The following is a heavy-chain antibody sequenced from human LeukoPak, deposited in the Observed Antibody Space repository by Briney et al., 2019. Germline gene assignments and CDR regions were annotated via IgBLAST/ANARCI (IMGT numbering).Heavy chain of an antibody. CDR2: IYHSGST. CDR3: ARRSSNCAVVDP. J-gene: IGHJ5*02. Sequence: PSETLSLTCTVSGYYISSAYYWGWIRQPPGKGLEWIGSIYHSGSTYYNPSFKSRVTISVDTSKNQFSLKLSSVTAADTAVYYCARRSSNCAVVDPWGQGTLVTVSS. V-gene: IGHV4-38-2*02. CDR1: GYYISSAYY. D-gene: IGHD6-13*01.